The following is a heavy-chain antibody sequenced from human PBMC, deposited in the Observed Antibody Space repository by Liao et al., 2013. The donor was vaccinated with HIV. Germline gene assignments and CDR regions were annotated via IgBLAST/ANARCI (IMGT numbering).Heavy chain of an antibody. CDR3: ARWRLTEYYFDY. V-gene: IGHV4-30-4*08. Sequence: QLQLQESGSGLVKPSQTLSLTCAVSGDPISSGDYYWNWIRQPPGKGLEWIGYIYYTGSTYNNPSLKSRVTFSVDTSKSQFSLKLSSVTAADTAVYYCARWRLTEYYFDYWGQGTLVTVSS. CDR1: GDPISSGDYY. CDR2: IYYTGST. J-gene: IGHJ4*02. D-gene: IGHD2-21*02.